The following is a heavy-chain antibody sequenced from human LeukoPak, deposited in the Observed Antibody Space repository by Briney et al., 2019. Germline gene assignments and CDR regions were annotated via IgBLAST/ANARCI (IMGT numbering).Heavy chain of an antibody. CDR3: AKDGGATTTYYFDY. J-gene: IGHJ4*02. D-gene: IGHD1-26*01. CDR1: GFTFSNYG. CDR2: IRYDGSNK. Sequence: PGGSLRLSCAASGFTFSNYGMHWVRQAPGKGLEWVAFIRYDGSNKYYADSVKGRFTISRDNSKNTLYLQMNSLRAEDTAVYYCAKDGGATTTYYFDYWGQGTLVTVSS. V-gene: IGHV3-30*02.